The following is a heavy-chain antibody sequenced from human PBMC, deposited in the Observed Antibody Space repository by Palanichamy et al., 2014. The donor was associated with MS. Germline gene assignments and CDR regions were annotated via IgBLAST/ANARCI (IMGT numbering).Heavy chain of an antibody. CDR3: ARDGARRDSSGHNWFDP. Sequence: QVQLVESGGGVVQPGRSLRLSCAASGFTFSSYGMHWVRQAPGKGLEWVAVIWYDGSNKYYADSVKGRFTISRDNSKNTLYLQMNSLRAEDTAVYYCARDGARRDSSGHNWFDPWGQGTLVTVSS. CDR2: IWYDGSNK. D-gene: IGHD6-19*01. J-gene: IGHJ5*02. CDR1: GFTFSSYG. V-gene: IGHV3-33*01.